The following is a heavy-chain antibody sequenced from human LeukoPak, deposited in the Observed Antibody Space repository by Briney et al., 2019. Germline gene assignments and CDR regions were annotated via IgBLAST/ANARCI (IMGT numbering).Heavy chain of an antibody. Sequence: PGGSLRLSCAASGFTFSSFPMNWVRQAPGKGLEWVSAITGSGGATYYAASVKGRFTISRNNSKNRLYLQMDFLRAEDTAVDYWAKITSEGSWGQGTLVTVSS. J-gene: IGHJ5*02. V-gene: IGHV3-23*01. CDR3: AKITSEGS. CDR2: ITGSGGAT. CDR1: GFTFSSFP. D-gene: IGHD3-10*01.